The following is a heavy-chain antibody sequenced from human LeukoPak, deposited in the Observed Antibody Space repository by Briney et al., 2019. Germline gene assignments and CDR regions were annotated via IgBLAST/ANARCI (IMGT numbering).Heavy chain of an antibody. CDR3: ARTVTVVTPAYNWFDP. J-gene: IGHJ5*02. CDR1: GYTFTSYG. V-gene: IGHV1-18*01. Sequence: ASVKVSCKASGYTFTSYGISWVRQAPGQGLEWMGWISAYNGNTNYAQKLQGRVTMTTDTSTSTAYMELRSLRSDDTAVYYCARTVTVVTPAYNWFDPWGRGTLVTVSS. CDR2: ISAYNGNT. D-gene: IGHD4-23*01.